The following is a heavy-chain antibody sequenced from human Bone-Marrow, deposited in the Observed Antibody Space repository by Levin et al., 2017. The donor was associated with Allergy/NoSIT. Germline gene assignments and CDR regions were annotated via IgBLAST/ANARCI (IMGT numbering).Heavy chain of an antibody. Sequence: QPGGSLRLSCAASGFTFSSYAMSWVRQAPGKGPEWVATISGTGAKTTYADSVKGRFTISRDNSKNTVSLQLNSLRAEDTAVYSCAKDMWLSTAVAYFFDYWGQGTLVTVSS. D-gene: IGHD5-18*01. V-gene: IGHV3-23*01. CDR1: GFTFSSYA. CDR3: AKDMWLSTAVAYFFDY. J-gene: IGHJ4*02. CDR2: ISGTGAKT.